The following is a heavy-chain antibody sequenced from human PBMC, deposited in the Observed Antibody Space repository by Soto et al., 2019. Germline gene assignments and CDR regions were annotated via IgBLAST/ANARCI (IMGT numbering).Heavy chain of an antibody. CDR1: GFSFSDYD. CDR3: ARAYTGRPPRRADDYYALDV. J-gene: IGHJ6*02. V-gene: IGHV3-13*05. Sequence: EVQLVESGGGSVPPGGSLRLSCTASGFSFSDYDMHWVRQVPGKGLEWVSTIGAARDPYYTGAVKHRFTISRENARNSMFLQITSVTVGDTAVYYCARAYTGRPPRRADDYYALDVWGQGIMVTVSS. CDR2: IGAARDP.